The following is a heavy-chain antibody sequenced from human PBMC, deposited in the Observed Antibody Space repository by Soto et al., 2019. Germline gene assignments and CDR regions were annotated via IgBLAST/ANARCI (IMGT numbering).Heavy chain of an antibody. V-gene: IGHV4-39*07. CDR3: ARDLWGYCGTDCYPLDV. Sequence: SETLSLTCSVSGGSTSSNAYSWGWIRQPPGKGLEWVGSLSYSGSTVYNPSFKSRVTISVDTSKNQFSLKLNSVTAADTAVYYCARDLWGYCGTDCYPLDVWGQGTTVTVS. CDR2: LSYSGST. J-gene: IGHJ6*02. CDR1: GGSTSSNAYS. D-gene: IGHD2-21*02.